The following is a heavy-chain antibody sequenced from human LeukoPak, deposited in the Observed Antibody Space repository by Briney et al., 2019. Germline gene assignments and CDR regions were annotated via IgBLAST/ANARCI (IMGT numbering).Heavy chain of an antibody. D-gene: IGHD3-3*01. V-gene: IGHV1-2*02. CDR3: ARGFWSGYSRPNRPLEFDY. CDR1: KSTFTAYY. J-gene: IGHJ4*02. Sequence: ASVKVSCKASKSTFTAYYIHWVRQAPGQGLEWMGWINPNSGDTNYAQKFQGRVTMTRDTSISTAYMELSRLRSDDTAVYYCARGFWSGYSRPNRPLEFDYWGQGTLVTVSS. CDR2: INPNSGDT.